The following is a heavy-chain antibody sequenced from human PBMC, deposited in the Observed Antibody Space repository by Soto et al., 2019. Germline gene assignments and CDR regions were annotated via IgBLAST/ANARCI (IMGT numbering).Heavy chain of an antibody. D-gene: IGHD2-21*02. CDR2: ISYDGSNK. Sequence: QVQLVESGGGVVQPGRSRRLSCAASGFTFSIYGIHWVRKAPGKGLERVSVISYDGSNKYYADSVKGRFTISRDNSKNTLYLQMNSLRAEDTAVYYCAKGLAYCGGDCYSHFDLWGRGTLVTVSS. CDR3: AKGLAYCGGDCYSHFDL. J-gene: IGHJ2*01. CDR1: GFTFSIYG. V-gene: IGHV3-30*18.